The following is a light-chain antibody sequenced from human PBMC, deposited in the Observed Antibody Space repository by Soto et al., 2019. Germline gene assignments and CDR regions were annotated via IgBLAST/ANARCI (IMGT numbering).Light chain of an antibody. CDR1: QTISGW. V-gene: IGKV1-5*03. CDR2: KAS. CDR3: QQYTGPPTT. Sequence: DIQMTQSPSTLSASVGDRVIITCRASQTISGWLAWYQQKIGRAPNLLIYKASTLASGVPSRFSGSGSGTEFTLTITRLEPEDSAVYFCQQYTGPPTTFGQGTRLEIK. J-gene: IGKJ5*01.